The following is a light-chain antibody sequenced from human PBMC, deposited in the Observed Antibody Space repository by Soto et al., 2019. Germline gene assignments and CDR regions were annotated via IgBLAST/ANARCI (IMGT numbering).Light chain of an antibody. V-gene: IGKV3D-15*01. CDR2: GAS. J-gene: IGKJ5*01. CDR3: QQYNNWPFT. CDR1: ESVSDN. Sequence: EIVLTQSPGTLSLSPGERATLSCRASESVSDNYLAWYQQRSGQAPRLVIYGASTRATGIPARFSGSGSGTEFTLTISSLQSEDFAVYYCQQYNNWPFTFGQGTRLEIK.